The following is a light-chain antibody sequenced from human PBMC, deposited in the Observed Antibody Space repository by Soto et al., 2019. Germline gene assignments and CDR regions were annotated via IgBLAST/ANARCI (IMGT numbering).Light chain of an antibody. CDR3: QQCNSDSRMWT. CDR1: QSISSW. J-gene: IGKJ1*01. CDR2: DVS. Sequence: DIQMTQSPSTLSASVGDRVTTTCRASQSISSWLAWYQQKPGKAPKLLIYDVSSLKSGVPSRFSGSRSGTEFTLTISRLQPDDFATYLCQQCNSDSRMWTFGQGTKVDI. V-gene: IGKV1-5*01.